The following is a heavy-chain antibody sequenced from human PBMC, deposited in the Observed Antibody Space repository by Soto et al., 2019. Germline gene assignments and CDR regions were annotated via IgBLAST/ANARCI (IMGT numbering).Heavy chain of an antibody. J-gene: IGHJ6*02. D-gene: IGHD2-15*01. V-gene: IGHV3-33*05. CDR1: GFTFNSYG. CDR2: MEINAKNR. CDR3: AREGDDYCSGTRCFHYYGLDV. Sequence: QVQLVESGGGVVQPGTSLRLSCTASGFTFNSYGIHWARKPPGKGRDGLAFMEINAKNRFYADSVKGRFSISRDNSRNTVYLQVNGLRAEDTAVYYCAREGDDYCSGTRCFHYYGLDVWGQGTTVIVSS.